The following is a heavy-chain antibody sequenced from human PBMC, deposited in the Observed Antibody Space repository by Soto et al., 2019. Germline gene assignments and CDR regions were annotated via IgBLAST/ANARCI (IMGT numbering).Heavy chain of an antibody. CDR3: ARQGLYYDILTGYNPLTNNWFDP. Sequence: PSETLSLTCTVSGGSISSSSYYWGWIRQPPGKGLEWIGSIYYSGSTYYNPSLKSRVTISVDTSKNQFSLKLSSVTAADTAVYYCARQGLYYDILTGYNPLTNNWFDPWGQGTLVTVSS. CDR2: IYYSGST. V-gene: IGHV4-39*01. D-gene: IGHD3-9*01. CDR1: GGSISSSSYY. J-gene: IGHJ5*02.